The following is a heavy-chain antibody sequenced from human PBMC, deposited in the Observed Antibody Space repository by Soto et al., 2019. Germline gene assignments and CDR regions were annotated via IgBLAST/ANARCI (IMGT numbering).Heavy chain of an antibody. V-gene: IGHV3-49*03. J-gene: IGHJ4*02. Sequence: GGSLRRSCTASGFTFGDYAMSCFRQAPGKGLEWVGFIRSKAYGGTTEYAASVKGRFTISRDDSKSIAYLQMNSLKTEDTAVYYCTRVYPPYYFDYWGQGTLVTVSS. CDR2: IRSKAYGGTT. CDR1: GFTFGDYA. CDR3: TRVYPPYYFDY.